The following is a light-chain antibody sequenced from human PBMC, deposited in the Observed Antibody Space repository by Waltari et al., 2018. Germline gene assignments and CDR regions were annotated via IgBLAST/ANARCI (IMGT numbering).Light chain of an antibody. J-gene: IGKJ4*01. CDR3: HQRSNWPLT. Sequence: EIVLTQSPATLSLSPGERATLSCRASQSIDNYLAWYQQKPGQVPRLLIYDASNRATGIPARFSGSRSGADFTLIIGSLEPEDFAVYYCHQRSNWPLTFGGGTKVEIK. V-gene: IGKV3-11*01. CDR1: QSIDNY. CDR2: DAS.